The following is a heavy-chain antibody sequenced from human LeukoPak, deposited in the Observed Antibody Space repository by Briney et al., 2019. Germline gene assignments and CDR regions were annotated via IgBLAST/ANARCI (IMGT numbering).Heavy chain of an antibody. J-gene: IGHJ4*02. Sequence: GESLKISCKGSGDSFTSYWIGWVRQMPGKGREWMGIIYPVDSDTRYSPSFQGQVTISADKSISTAYLQWSSLKASDTAMYYCARQGNLAVAGRRIYSFDYWGQGTLVTVSS. CDR1: GDSFTSYW. CDR2: IYPVDSDT. V-gene: IGHV5-51*01. CDR3: ARQGNLAVAGRRIYSFDY. D-gene: IGHD6-19*01.